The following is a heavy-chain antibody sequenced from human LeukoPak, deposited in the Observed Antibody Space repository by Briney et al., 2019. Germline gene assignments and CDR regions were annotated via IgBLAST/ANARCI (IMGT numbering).Heavy chain of an antibody. Sequence: GGALRLSRAASVFTFSTYAMSGVRPAPAKGLECVSKISQSGGTTYYADSVKGRFTISRDNFKNTLCLQMNSLRAEDTAVYYCAKLGNLGYCSATSCSGVQDYWGQGTLVSVSS. CDR1: VFTFSTYA. V-gene: IGHV3-23*01. CDR3: AKLGNLGYCSATSCSGVQDY. CDR2: ISQSGGTT. J-gene: IGHJ4*02. D-gene: IGHD2-2*01.